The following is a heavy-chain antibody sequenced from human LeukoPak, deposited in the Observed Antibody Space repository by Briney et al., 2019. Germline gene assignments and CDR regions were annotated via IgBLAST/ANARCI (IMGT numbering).Heavy chain of an antibody. CDR1: GFTFSSYG. Sequence: PGRSLRLSCAASGFTFSSYGMHWVRQAPGKGLEWVAVISYDGSNKYYADSVKGRFTISRDNSKNTLYLQMNSLRAEDTAVYYCAEQGYSYGYPFDYWGQGTLVTVSS. J-gene: IGHJ4*02. CDR2: ISYDGSNK. D-gene: IGHD5-18*01. CDR3: AEQGYSYGYPFDY. V-gene: IGHV3-30*03.